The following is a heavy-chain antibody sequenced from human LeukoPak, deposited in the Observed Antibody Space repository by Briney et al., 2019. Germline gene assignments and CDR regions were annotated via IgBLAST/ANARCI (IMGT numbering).Heavy chain of an antibody. J-gene: IGHJ3*02. CDR3: AKDLGATGKMDAFDI. CDR2: ISSSSYI. D-gene: IGHD3-16*01. Sequence: GGSLRLSCAASGFTFSSYSMNWVRQAPGKGLEWVSSISSSSYIYYADSVKGRFTISRDNAKNSLYLQMNSLRAEDTAVYYCAKDLGATGKMDAFDIWGQGTMVTVSS. CDR1: GFTFSSYS. V-gene: IGHV3-21*01.